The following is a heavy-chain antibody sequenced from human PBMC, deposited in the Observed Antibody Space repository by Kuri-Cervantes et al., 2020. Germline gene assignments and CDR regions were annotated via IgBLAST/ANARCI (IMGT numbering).Heavy chain of an antibody. V-gene: IGHV4-61*01. Sequence: SETLSLTCTVSGYSISSGYYWSWIRQPPRKGLEWIGYMHYSGSGSANYSPSLKSRVTISLDTSKNQFSLNLNSVTAADTAVYYCARDNYGSLDFWGQGTMVTVSS. CDR3: ARDNYGSLDF. CDR2: MHYSGSGSA. D-gene: IGHD3-10*01. J-gene: IGHJ3*01. CDR1: GYSISSGYY.